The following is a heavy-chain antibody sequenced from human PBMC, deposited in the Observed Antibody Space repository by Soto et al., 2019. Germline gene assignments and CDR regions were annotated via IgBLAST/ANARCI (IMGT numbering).Heavy chain of an antibody. CDR3: AREGGPVDTAMVTTESDAFDI. J-gene: IGHJ3*02. CDR1: GVSISSGDYY. D-gene: IGHD5-18*01. CDR2: IYYSGST. Sequence: SGTLSLTCSVSGVSISSGDYYWSWIRHPPGKGLVWIVYIYYSGSTYYNPSLKSRATISVDTSKNHFSLKLSSVTAADTAVYYCAREGGPVDTAMVTTESDAFDIWGQGTMVPASS. V-gene: IGHV4-30-4*01.